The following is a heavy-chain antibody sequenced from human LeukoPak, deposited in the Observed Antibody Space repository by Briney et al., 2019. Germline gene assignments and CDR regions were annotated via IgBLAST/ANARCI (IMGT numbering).Heavy chain of an antibody. J-gene: IGHJ3*02. CDR2: IGSAI. V-gene: IGHV3-48*01. Sequence: GGSLRLSCAASGSTFSSYGMSWVRQAPGKGLEWISYIGSAIYYADSVKGRFTISRDNAKNSLYLQMNSLRAEDTAVYYCARDHAYAFDIWGQGTLVTVSS. CDR1: GSTFSSYG. D-gene: IGHD2-2*01. CDR3: ARDHAYAFDI.